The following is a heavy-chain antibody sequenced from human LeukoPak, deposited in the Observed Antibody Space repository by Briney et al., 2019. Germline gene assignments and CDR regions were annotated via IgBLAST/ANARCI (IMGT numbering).Heavy chain of an antibody. D-gene: IGHD5-12*01. CDR2: ISGSGGST. J-gene: IGHJ4*02. CDR3: AKDVDILPLYYFDY. Sequence: GASLRLSCAASGFTFSSYAMSWVRQAPGKGLEWVSAISGSGGSTYYADSVKGRFTISRDNSKNTPSLQMNSLRAEDTAVYYCAKDVDILPLYYFDYWGQGTLVTVSS. V-gene: IGHV3-23*01. CDR1: GFTFSSYA.